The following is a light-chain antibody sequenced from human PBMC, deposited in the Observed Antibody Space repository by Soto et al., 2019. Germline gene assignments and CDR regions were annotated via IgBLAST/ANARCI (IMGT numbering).Light chain of an antibody. CDR1: SSDVGGYNF. J-gene: IGLJ1*01. CDR2: DVS. CDR3: TSYTTSFTYV. V-gene: IGLV2-14*03. Sequence: QSVLTQPAFVSGSPGQSITISCTGTSSDVGGYNFVSWYQHHPGKAPKLIIYDVSNRLSGVSNRFSGSKSGNTASLTISGLQAEDDADYYCTSYTTSFTYVFGTGTKVTV.